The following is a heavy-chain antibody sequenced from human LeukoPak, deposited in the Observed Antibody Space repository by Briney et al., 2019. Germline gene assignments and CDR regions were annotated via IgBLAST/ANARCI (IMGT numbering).Heavy chain of an antibody. D-gene: IGHD2-2*01. J-gene: IGHJ4*02. CDR3: AKDYIGYDEDFDY. V-gene: IGHV3-23*01. CDR1: GFTFSSYA. CDR2: ISGSGGNT. Sequence: GSLRLSCAASGFTFSSYAMSWVRQAPGKGLEWVSAISGSGGNTFYADSVKGRFTISRDNSKNTLYLEMNSLRAEDTAVYYCAKDYIGYDEDFDYWGQGTLVTVSS.